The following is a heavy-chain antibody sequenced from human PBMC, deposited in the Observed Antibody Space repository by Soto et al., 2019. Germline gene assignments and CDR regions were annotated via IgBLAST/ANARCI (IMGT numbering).Heavy chain of an antibody. CDR3: ARTSAAGKYYYGMDV. J-gene: IGHJ6*02. CDR2: IYPGDSDT. D-gene: IGHD6-13*01. CDR1: GYSFTSYW. Sequence: EVQLVQSGAEVKKPGESLKISCKGSGYSFTSYWIGWVRQMPGKGLEWMGIIYPGDSDTRYSPSFQGQVTISADKSINTASLQWSSLKASDTAMYYCARTSAAGKYYYGMDVWGQGTTVTVSS. V-gene: IGHV5-51*01.